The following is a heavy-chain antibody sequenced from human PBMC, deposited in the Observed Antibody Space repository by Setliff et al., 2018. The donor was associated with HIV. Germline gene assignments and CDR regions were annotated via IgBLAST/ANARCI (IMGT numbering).Heavy chain of an antibody. CDR2: IYSSGST. V-gene: IGHV4-4*07. CDR1: GGSSSSCY. D-gene: IGHD2-2*01. J-gene: IGHJ6*03. Sequence: PSETLSLTCTGSGGSSSSCYGSWIRQSAGKGLEWIGRIYSSGSTNYNPSLKSRVTMSVDTSKNQFSLRLSSVTAADTAVYYCAREVRVVLPAAASGNYYHYYMEVWGKGTTVTV. CDR3: AREVRVVLPAAASGNYYHYYMEV.